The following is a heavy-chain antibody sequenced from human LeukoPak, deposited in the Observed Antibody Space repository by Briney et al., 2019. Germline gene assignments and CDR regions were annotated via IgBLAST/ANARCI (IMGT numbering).Heavy chain of an antibody. J-gene: IGHJ4*02. CDR3: VGGDSRDY. CDR2: IGRTSTDK. CDR1: GFTLNTYT. V-gene: IGHV3-21*01. D-gene: IGHD3-22*01. Sequence: GGSLRLSCAASGFTLNTYTMSWVRQAPGKGLEWVSSIGRTSTDKYYADSVRGRFTISRDNAENSLYVQMTSLRAEDTAVYYCVGGDSRDYWGQGTLVTVSS.